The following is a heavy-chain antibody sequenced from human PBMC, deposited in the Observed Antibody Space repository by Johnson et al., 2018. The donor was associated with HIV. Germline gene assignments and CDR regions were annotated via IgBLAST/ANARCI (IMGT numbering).Heavy chain of an antibody. Sequence: VQLVESGGGLIQPGGSLRLSCAASGFTVSSNYMSWVRQAPGKGLEWVSVIYSGGSTYYAASVKGRFTISRDNSKNTLYLQMNSLRAEDTAIYYCARGQLWLLDDALDIWGQGTMVTVSS. CDR3: ARGQLWLLDDALDI. D-gene: IGHD5-18*01. J-gene: IGHJ3*02. CDR2: IYSGGST. V-gene: IGHV3-66*03. CDR1: GFTVSSNY.